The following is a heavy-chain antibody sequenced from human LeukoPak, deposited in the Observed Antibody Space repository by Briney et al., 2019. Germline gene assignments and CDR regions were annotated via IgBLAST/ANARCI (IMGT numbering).Heavy chain of an antibody. Sequence: SETLSLTCTVSGGSISDYYWSWIRQPAGKGLEWIGRIYPSGSTNYSPSLTSRFTMSVDTSKNQFSLRLSSVTAADTAVYYCARDTGYFGSGGFDLWGQGTLVTVSS. J-gene: IGHJ4*02. D-gene: IGHD3-10*01. CDR2: IYPSGST. V-gene: IGHV4-4*07. CDR1: GGSISDYY. CDR3: ARDTGYFGSGGFDL.